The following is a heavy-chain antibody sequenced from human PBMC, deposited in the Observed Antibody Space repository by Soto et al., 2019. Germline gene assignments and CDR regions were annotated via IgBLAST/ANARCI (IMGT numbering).Heavy chain of an antibody. CDR1: GGSISSYY. V-gene: IGHV4-59*01. J-gene: IGHJ4*02. Sequence: PSETLSLTCTVSGGSISSYYLSWIRQPPGKGLEWIGYIYYSGSTNYNPSLKSRVTISVDTSKNQFSLKLSSVTAADTAVYYCARDDSGYGDYFDYWGQGTLVTVYS. CDR3: ARDDSGYGDYFDY. CDR2: IYYSGST. D-gene: IGHD5-12*01.